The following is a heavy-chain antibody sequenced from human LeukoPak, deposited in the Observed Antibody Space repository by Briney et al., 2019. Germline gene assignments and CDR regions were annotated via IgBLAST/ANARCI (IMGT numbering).Heavy chain of an antibody. CDR1: GFTFSSYA. J-gene: IGHJ4*02. CDR3: AKDVTAVVTAVDY. D-gene: IGHD5-18*01. Sequence: TGGSLRLSCAASGFTFSSYAMSWVPQAPGKGLDWVSAISGSGGSTYYADSVKGRFTISRDNSKNTLYLQMNSLRAEDTAVYYCAKDVTAVVTAVDYWGQGTLVTVSS. V-gene: IGHV3-23*01. CDR2: ISGSGGST.